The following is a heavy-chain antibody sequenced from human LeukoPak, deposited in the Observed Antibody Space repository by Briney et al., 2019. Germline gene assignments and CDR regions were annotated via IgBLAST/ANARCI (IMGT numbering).Heavy chain of an antibody. D-gene: IGHD3-10*02. V-gene: IGHV3-21*01. CDR2: ISSSSSYI. CDR3: AELGITMIGGV. J-gene: IGHJ6*04. CDR1: GFTFSSYS. Sequence: GGSLRLSCAASGFTFSSYSMNWVRQAPGKGLEWVSSISSSSSYINYADSVKGRFTISRDNAKNSLYLQMNSLRAEDTAVYYCAELGITMIGGVWGKGTTVTISS.